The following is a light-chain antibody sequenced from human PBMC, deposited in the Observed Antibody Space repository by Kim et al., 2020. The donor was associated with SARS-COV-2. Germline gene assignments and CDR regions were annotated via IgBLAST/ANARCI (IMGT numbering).Light chain of an antibody. J-gene: IGKJ1*01. Sequence: DVQMTQSPSSVSANIGDRVTITCRASQTVDRHLNWYQQKPQEAPRLLIFGASTLSSGVPSRFRGSGSGRDYSLTISGLQPEDFATYFCQQGFYTPQAFGQGTKVDI. CDR2: GAS. V-gene: IGKV1-39*01. CDR3: QQGFYTPQA. CDR1: QTVDRH.